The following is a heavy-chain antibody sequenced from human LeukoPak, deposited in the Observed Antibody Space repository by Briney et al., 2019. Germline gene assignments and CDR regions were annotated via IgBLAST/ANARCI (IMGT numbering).Heavy chain of an antibody. D-gene: IGHD3-10*01. CDR2: IIPIFGTA. CDR3: ARLGSPKNYYGSGSYYKEEDAFDI. CDR1: GGTFSSYA. V-gene: IGHV1-69*01. J-gene: IGHJ3*02. Sequence: SVKVSCKASGGTFSSYAISWVRQAPGQGLEWMGGIIPIFGTANYAQKFQGRVTITADESTSTAYMGLSSLRSEDTAVYYCARLGSPKNYYGSGSYYKEEDAFDIWGQGTMVTVSS.